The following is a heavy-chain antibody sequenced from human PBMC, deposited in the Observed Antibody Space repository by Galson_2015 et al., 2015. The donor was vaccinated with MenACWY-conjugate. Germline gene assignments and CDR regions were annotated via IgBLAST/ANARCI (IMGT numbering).Heavy chain of an antibody. Sequence: SVKVSCKVSGGTFSRYPISWVRQAPGRGLEWMGGIIANFGAANYAQKFRNRVTVTADETTSQNHMEASSLTSEDTALYYWARDGPGGTDSSAYWGQGSLVTVSS. V-gene: IGHV1-69*13. CDR2: IIANFGAA. CDR3: ARDGPGGTDSSAY. CDR1: GGTFSRYP. J-gene: IGHJ4*02. D-gene: IGHD1-1*01.